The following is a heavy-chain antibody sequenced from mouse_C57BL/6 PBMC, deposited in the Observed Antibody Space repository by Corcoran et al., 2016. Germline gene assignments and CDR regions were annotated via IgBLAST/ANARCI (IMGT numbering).Heavy chain of an antibody. Sequence: EVQLQQSGPVLVKPGASVKMSCKASGYTFTDYYMNWVKQSHGKSREWIGVINPYNGGTSYNQKFKGKATLTVDKSSSTAYMELNSLTSEDSAVYYCARFGSSGSWFAYWGQGTLVTVSA. D-gene: IGHD3-2*02. CDR1: GYTFTDYY. CDR2: INPYNGGT. CDR3: ARFGSSGSWFAY. V-gene: IGHV1-19*01. J-gene: IGHJ3*01.